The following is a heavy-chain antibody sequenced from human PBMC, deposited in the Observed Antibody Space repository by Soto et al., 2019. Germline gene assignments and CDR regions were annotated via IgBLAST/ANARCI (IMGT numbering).Heavy chain of an antibody. CDR2: ISAYNGNT. V-gene: IGHV1-18*01. CDR1: GYTFTSYG. J-gene: IGHJ4*02. CDR3: ARRPDYDILTGYLGLGYFDY. Sequence: GASVKVSCKASGYTFTSYGISWVRQAPGQGLEWMGWISAYNGNTNYAQKLQGRVTMTTDTSTSTAYMELRSLRSDDTAVYYCARRPDYDILTGYLGLGYFDYWGQGTLVTVSS. D-gene: IGHD3-9*01.